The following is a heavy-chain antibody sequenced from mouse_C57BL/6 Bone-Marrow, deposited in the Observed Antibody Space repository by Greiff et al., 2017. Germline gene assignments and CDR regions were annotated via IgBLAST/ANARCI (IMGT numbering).Heavy chain of an antibody. V-gene: IGHV1-69*01. Sequence: QVQLQQPGAELVMPGASVKLSCKASGYTFTSYWMHWVKQRPGQGLEWIGEIDPSDSYTNYNQKFKGKSTLTVDKSSSTAYMQLSSLRSEDSAVYYCARTLITTVVAAGYYAMDYWGQGTSVTVSS. CDR1: GYTFTSYW. CDR2: IDPSDSYT. CDR3: ARTLITTVVAAGYYAMDY. D-gene: IGHD1-1*01. J-gene: IGHJ4*01.